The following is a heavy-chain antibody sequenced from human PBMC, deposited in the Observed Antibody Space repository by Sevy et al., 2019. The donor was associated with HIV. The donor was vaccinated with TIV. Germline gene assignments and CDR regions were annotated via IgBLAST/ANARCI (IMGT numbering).Heavy chain of an antibody. CDR1: GGSISSGLNS. Sequence: SETLSLTCAVSGGSISSGLNSWNWIRQPPGKGLEWIGYIYHTGPTYYNPSLKSRVTISVDTSKNQFSLRLNSVTAADTAVYYCARDSGDYPYYFDHWGQGTLVTVSS. J-gene: IGHJ4*02. V-gene: IGHV4-30-2*01. D-gene: IGHD4-17*01. CDR2: IYHTGPT. CDR3: ARDSGDYPYYFDH.